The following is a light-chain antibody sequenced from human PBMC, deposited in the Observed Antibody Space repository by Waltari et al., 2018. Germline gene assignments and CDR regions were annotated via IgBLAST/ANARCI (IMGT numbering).Light chain of an antibody. V-gene: IGKV1D-13*01. CDR1: QGISSD. CDR3: QQFKNYPLT. J-gene: IGKJ4*01. CDR2: DAS. Sequence: AIQLTQSPSSLSASVGDRVTITCRASQGISSDLAWEHQKPGESPKILIYDASSLQNGVPSRFSGSGSGTDFTLTISSLKPEDFAIYYCQQFKNYPLTFGGGTKVEIK.